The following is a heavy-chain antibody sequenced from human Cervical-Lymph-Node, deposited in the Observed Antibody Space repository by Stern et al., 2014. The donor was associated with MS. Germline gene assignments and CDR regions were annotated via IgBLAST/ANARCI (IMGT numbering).Heavy chain of an antibody. J-gene: IGHJ3*02. CDR2: LYSRGST. Sequence: DQLVESGPGLVKPSQTLSLTCTVSGGSISSGNYYWSWIRQPAGEGLEWIGRLYSRGSTQYNPPLKSRVPISADQSHNQFPPRVSSVTAADTAVYYCARGNYDVLTDNGGHGFDIWGQGTMVTVSS. CDR3: ARGNYDVLTDNGGHGFDI. D-gene: IGHD3-9*01. CDR1: GGSISSGNYY. V-gene: IGHV4-61*02.